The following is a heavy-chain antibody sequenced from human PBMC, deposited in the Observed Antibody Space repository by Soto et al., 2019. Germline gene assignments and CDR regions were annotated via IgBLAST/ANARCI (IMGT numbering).Heavy chain of an antibody. CDR1: GGTFSSYA. J-gene: IGHJ6*02. Sequence: QVQLVQSGAEVKKPGSSVKVSCKASGGTFSSYAFSWVRQAPGQGLEWMGGIIPIYGATNYAQNFQGRVTITAEEVTIAAEESTSTAYMELSCLRSEDTAVYYCARGYSYGLYGYGMDVWGQGTMVTVSS. CDR2: IIPIYGAT. CDR3: ARGYSYGLYGYGMDV. V-gene: IGHV1-69*12. D-gene: IGHD5-18*01.